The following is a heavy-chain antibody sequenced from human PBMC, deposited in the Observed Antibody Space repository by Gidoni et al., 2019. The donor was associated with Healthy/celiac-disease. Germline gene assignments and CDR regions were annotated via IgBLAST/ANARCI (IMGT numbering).Heavy chain of an antibody. CDR2: INPNSGGT. V-gene: IGHV1-2*04. D-gene: IGHD3-10*01. CDR1: GYTFTGYY. J-gene: IGHJ6*02. CDR3: ARGGLLWFGELLSPSLYYYYYGMDV. Sequence: QVQLVQSGAEVKKPGASVKVSCTASGYTFTGYYMHWVRQAPGQGLEWMGWINPNSGGTNYAQKFQGWVTMTRDTSISTAYMELSRLRSDDTAVYYCARGGLLWFGELLSPSLYYYYYGMDVWGQGTTVTVSS.